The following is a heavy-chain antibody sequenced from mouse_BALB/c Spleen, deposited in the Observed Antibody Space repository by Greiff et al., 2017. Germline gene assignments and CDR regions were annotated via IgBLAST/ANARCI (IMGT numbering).Heavy chain of an antibody. Sequence: EVQLVESGGGLVQPGGSRKLSCAASGFTFSSFGMHWVRQAPEKGLEWVAYISSGSSTIYYADTVKGRFTISRDNPKNTLFLQMTSLRSEDTAMYYCARSGYLYSFDYWGQGTTLTVSS. CDR2: ISSGSSTI. D-gene: IGHD3-1*01. V-gene: IGHV5-17*02. J-gene: IGHJ2*01. CDR3: ARSGYLYSFDY. CDR1: GFTFSSFG.